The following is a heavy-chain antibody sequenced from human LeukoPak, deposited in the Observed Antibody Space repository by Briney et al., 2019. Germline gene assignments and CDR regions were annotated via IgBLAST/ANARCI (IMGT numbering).Heavy chain of an antibody. V-gene: IGHV4-39*07. CDR3: ARDAGHQLSRRNYYAMDV. CDR2: MYYRGST. D-gene: IGHD1-1*01. J-gene: IGHJ6*02. CDR1: GGSVSSSDYY. Sequence: PSETLSLTCTVSGGSVSSSDYYWDWMRQPPGKGLEWIGSMYYRGSTYYNPSLKSRVTISVDTSKNQFSLKLSSVTAADTAVYYCARDAGHQLSRRNYYAMDVWGQGTTVTVSS.